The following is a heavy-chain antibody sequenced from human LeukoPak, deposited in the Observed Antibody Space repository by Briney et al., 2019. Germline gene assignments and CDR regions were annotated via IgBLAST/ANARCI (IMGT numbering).Heavy chain of an antibody. J-gene: IGHJ3*01. Sequence: ASVKVSCKASGGTFSSYAISWVRQAPGQGLEWMGVIIPIFGTANYAQKFQGRVTITADESTSTAYMELSSLRSEDTAVYYCAKSTYYYDTFVNAFDLWGQGTVVTVSS. CDR3: AKSTYYYDTFVNAFDL. CDR2: IIPIFGTA. V-gene: IGHV1-69*13. D-gene: IGHD3-22*01. CDR1: GGTFSSYA.